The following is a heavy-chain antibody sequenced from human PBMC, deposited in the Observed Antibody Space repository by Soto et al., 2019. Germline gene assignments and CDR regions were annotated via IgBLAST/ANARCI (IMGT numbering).Heavy chain of an antibody. J-gene: IGHJ4*02. Sequence: SETLSLTCAVSGGSISSGGYSWSWIRQPPGKGLEWIGYIYHSGSTYYNPSLKSRVTISVDRSKNQFSLKLSSVTAADTAVYYCASVIVGATHFDDWGQGTLVTVSS. D-gene: IGHD1-26*01. V-gene: IGHV4-30-2*02. CDR2: IYHSGST. CDR1: GGSISSGGYS. CDR3: ASVIVGATHFDD.